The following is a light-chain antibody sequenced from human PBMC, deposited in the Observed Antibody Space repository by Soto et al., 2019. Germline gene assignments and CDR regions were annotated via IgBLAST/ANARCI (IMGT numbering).Light chain of an antibody. CDR1: QSVSSN. V-gene: IGKV3-15*01. CDR2: GAS. CDR3: QQYNNRPQT. J-gene: IGKJ4*01. Sequence: EIVMTQSQATLSVSPGERATLSCRASQSVSSNLAWYQQKPGQAPRLLIYGASTRATGIPARFSGSGSGTEFTLTIRSMQSEASAVYSCQQYNNRPQTFGGGTKVDI.